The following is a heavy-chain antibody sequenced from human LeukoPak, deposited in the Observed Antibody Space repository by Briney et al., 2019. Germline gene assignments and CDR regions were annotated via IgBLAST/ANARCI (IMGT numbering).Heavy chain of an antibody. J-gene: IGHJ4*02. D-gene: IGHD1-14*01. V-gene: IGHV1-69*06. CDR1: GGTFSSYD. CDR3: ATRNRNFDY. Sequence: SVKVSCKASGGTFSSYDISWVRQAPGQGLEWMGGIMPMFGKTNYAQKFQGRVTTTADKSTSTAYMELSSLRSEDTAVYYCATRNRNFDYWGQGTLVTVSS. CDR2: IMPMFGKT.